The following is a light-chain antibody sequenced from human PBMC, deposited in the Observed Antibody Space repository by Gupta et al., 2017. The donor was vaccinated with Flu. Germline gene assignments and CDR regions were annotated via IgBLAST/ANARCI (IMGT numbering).Light chain of an antibody. CDR1: SSDVGGYNY. V-gene: IGLV2-8*01. J-gene: IGLJ1*01. Sequence: QSALTPPPSASGSPGQSVTLSCTGTSSDVGGYNYVSWYQQHPGKAPKLMIYEFSKRTAGVPDRFSGSKSGNTASLTVSGLQAEDEADYYCSSYAGSLYVFGTGTKGTVL. CDR2: EFS. CDR3: SSYAGSLYV.